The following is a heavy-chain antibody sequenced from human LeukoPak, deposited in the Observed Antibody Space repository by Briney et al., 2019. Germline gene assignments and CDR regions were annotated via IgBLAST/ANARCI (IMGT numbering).Heavy chain of an antibody. D-gene: IGHD6-13*01. CDR3: ARDPAAGRGDWFDP. Sequence: PSQTLSLTCTVSGGCISSGGYYWSWIRQHPGKGLEWIGYIYYSGSTYYNPSLKSRVTISVDTSKNQFSLKLSSVTAADTAVYYCARDPAAGRGDWFDPWGQGTLVTVSS. CDR2: IYYSGST. V-gene: IGHV4-31*03. J-gene: IGHJ5*02. CDR1: GGCISSGGYY.